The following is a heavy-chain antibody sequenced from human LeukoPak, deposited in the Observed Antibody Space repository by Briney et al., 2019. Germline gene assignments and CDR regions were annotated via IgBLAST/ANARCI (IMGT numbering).Heavy chain of an antibody. Sequence: SETLSLACTVSGGSISSSSYYWGWIRQPPGKGLEWIGSIYYSGSTYYNPSLKSRVTISVDTSKNQFSLKLSSVTAADTAVYYCARLGSGWYYFDYWGQGTLVTVSS. J-gene: IGHJ4*02. CDR1: GGSISSSSYY. CDR3: ARLGSGWYYFDY. CDR2: IYYSGST. V-gene: IGHV4-39*07. D-gene: IGHD6-19*01.